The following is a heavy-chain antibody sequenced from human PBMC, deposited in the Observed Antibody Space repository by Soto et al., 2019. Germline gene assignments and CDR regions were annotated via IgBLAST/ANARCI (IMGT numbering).Heavy chain of an antibody. CDR2: IYYSGST. Sequence: SETLSLTCTVSGGSISSYYWSWIRQPPGKGLEWIGYIYYSGSTNYNPSLKSRVTISVDTSKNQFSLKLSSVTAADTAVYYCARYLGGSRWQNFDYWGQGTLVTVSS. D-gene: IGHD6-13*01. CDR1: GGSISSYY. CDR3: ARYLGGSRWQNFDY. J-gene: IGHJ4*02. V-gene: IGHV4-59*08.